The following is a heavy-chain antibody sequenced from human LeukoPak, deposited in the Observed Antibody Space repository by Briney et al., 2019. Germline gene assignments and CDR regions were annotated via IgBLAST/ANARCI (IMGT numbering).Heavy chain of an antibody. J-gene: IGHJ4*02. CDR3: ARRGRIAAAGYFDY. D-gene: IGHD6-13*01. V-gene: IGHV4-34*01. CDR2: INHSGST. CDR1: GGSFSGYY. Sequence: SETLSLTCAVYGGSFSGYYWSWIRQPPGKGLEWIGEINHSGSTNYNPSLKSRVTISVDTSKNQFSLKLSPVTAADTAVYYCARRGRIAAAGYFDYWGQGTLVTVSS.